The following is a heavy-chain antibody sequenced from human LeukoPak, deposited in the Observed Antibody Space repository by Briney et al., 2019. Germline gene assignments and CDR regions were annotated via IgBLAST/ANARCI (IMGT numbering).Heavy chain of an antibody. D-gene: IGHD2-15*01. CDR2: INTDGSST. CDR3: ARRYCSGGSCYLSSRPMDV. CDR1: GFIFSSYW. Sequence: PGGSLRLSCAASGFIFSSYWMHWVRHAPGKGLAWVSRINTDGSSTSYADSVKGRFTISRDNAKNSLYLQMNSLRAEDTAVYYCARRYCSGGSCYLSSRPMDVWGKGTTVTVSS. V-gene: IGHV3-74*01. J-gene: IGHJ6*03.